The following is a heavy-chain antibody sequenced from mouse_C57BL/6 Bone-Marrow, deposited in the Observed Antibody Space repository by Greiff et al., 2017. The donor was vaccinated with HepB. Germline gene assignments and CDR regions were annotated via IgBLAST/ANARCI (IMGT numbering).Heavy chain of an antibody. CDR3: ASITTVVASHWYFDV. CDR1: GFSLTSYG. V-gene: IGHV2-2*01. CDR2: IWSGGST. J-gene: IGHJ1*03. Sequence: QVQLQQSGPGLVQPSQSLSITCTVSGFSLTSYGVHWVRQSPGKGLEWLGVIWSGGSTDYNAAFISRLSISKDNSKSQVFFKMNSLQADDTAIYYCASITTVVASHWYFDVWGTGTTVTVSS. D-gene: IGHD1-1*01.